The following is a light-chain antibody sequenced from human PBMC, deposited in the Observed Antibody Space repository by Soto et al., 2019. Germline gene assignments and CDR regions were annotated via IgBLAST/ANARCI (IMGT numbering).Light chain of an antibody. V-gene: IGKV1-5*03. CDR2: KAS. CDR3: QQYNSYSGT. CDR1: QSISSW. Sequence: DIQMTQSPSTLSASVGDRDTITCRASQSISSWLAWYQQKPGKAPKLLIYKASSLESGVPSRFSGSGSGTEFTLTICSLQPDDFATYYCQQYNSYSGTFGQGTKV. J-gene: IGKJ1*01.